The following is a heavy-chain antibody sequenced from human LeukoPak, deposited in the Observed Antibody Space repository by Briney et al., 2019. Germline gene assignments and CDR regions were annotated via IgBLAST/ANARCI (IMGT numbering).Heavy chain of an antibody. J-gene: IGHJ4*02. D-gene: IGHD4-23*01. CDR3: ARKYYGGNSGGFDY. V-gene: IGHV3-23*01. Sequence: GGSLRLSCAASGFTFSSYAMSWVRQTPGKGLEWVSAISGSGDSTYYADSVKGRFTFSRDNSKNTLYLQMNSLRAEDTAVYYCARKYYGGNSGGFDYWGQGTLVTVSS. CDR1: GFTFSSYA. CDR2: ISGSGDST.